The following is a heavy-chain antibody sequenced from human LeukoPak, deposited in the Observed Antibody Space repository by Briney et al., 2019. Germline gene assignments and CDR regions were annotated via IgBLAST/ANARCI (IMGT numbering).Heavy chain of an antibody. CDR3: ARSMVPLFED. CDR1: GFTFSAYN. CDR2: ISSSTSSI. Sequence: GGSLRLSCAASGFTFSAYNMNWVRQAPGKGLEWVSYISSSTSSIYYADSVKGRFTISRDNAKNSLYLQMNSLRDEDTAVYYCARSMVPLFEDWGQGTLVTVSS. D-gene: IGHD4/OR15-4a*01. V-gene: IGHV3-48*02. J-gene: IGHJ4*02.